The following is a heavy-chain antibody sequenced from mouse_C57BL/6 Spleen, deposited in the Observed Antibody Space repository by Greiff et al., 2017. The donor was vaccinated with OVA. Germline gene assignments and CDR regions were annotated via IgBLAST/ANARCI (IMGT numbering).Heavy chain of an antibody. D-gene: IGHD4-1*01. J-gene: IGHJ1*03. Sequence: QVQLQQSGAELVRPGASVTLSCKASGYTFTDYEMHWVKQTPVHGLEWIGAIDPETGGTAYNQKFKGKAILTADKSSSTAYMELRSLTSEDSAVYYCTRRELGRRYFDVSGTGTTVTASS. CDR2: IDPETGGT. CDR3: TRRELGRRYFDV. V-gene: IGHV1-15*01. CDR1: GYTFTDYE.